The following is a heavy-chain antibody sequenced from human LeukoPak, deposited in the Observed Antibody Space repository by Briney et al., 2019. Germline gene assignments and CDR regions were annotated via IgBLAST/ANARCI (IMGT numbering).Heavy chain of an antibody. D-gene: IGHD2-2*02. J-gene: IGHJ4*02. CDR1: GFTFSSYG. Sequence: GGSLRLSCAASGFTFSSYGMHWVRQAPGKGLEWVAVISYDGSNKYYADSVKGRFTISRDNSKNTLYLQMNSLRAEDTAVYYCAKGIPFDYWGQGALVTVSS. V-gene: IGHV3-30*18. CDR2: ISYDGSNK. CDR3: AKGIPFDY.